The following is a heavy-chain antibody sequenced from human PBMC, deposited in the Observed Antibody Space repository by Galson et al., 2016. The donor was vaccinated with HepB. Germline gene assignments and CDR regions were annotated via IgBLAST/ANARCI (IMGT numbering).Heavy chain of an antibody. CDR2: LNPGNGNT. Sequence: SVKVSCKASGYPFTSYAMHWVRQAPGQRLEWMGWLNPGNGNTKYSQKFQGKVTITRDTSASTAYLELNSLRPGDTAVYYCARVWNSHFDYWGQGTLVTVSS. J-gene: IGHJ4*02. CDR3: ARVWNSHFDY. V-gene: IGHV1-3*01. D-gene: IGHD1/OR15-1a*01. CDR1: GYPFTSYA.